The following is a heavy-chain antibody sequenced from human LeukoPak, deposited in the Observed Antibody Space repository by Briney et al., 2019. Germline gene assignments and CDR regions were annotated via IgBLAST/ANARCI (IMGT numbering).Heavy chain of an antibody. CDR1: GGSISSGNYY. V-gene: IGHV4-30-4*08. CDR3: ARDFGAATVMYYYYYMDV. CDR2: IYYSGST. D-gene: IGHD4-11*01. J-gene: IGHJ6*03. Sequence: SQTLSFTCTVSGGSISSGNYYWSWIRQPPGKGLEWIGYIYYSGSTYYNPSLKSRVTISVDTSKNQFSLKLSSVTAADTAVYYCARDFGAATVMYYYYYMDVWGKGTTVTVSS.